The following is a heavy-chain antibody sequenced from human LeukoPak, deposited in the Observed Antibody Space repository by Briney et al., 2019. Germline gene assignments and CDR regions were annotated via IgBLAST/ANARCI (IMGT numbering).Heavy chain of an antibody. Sequence: SETLSLTCTVSGGSISSYYWSWIRQSPGKALEWIGYVDNSGSTNYNPSLKSRLTISVDTSNKQFSLRLSSVTAADTAVYYCASAYGYYYYYMDVWGKGTTVTVSS. V-gene: IGHV4-59*01. CDR1: GGSISSYY. CDR3: ASAYGYYYYYMDV. CDR2: VDNSGST. J-gene: IGHJ6*03. D-gene: IGHD3-16*01.